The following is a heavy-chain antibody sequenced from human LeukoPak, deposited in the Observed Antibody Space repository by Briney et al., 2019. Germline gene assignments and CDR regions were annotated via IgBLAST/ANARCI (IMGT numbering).Heavy chain of an antibody. D-gene: IGHD6-19*01. CDR1: GGSISNYY. Sequence: SGALSLTCAVPGGSISNYYWSWIRQPPGRGLWWIVYIYYSGSTNYTLSLKTRVTISVDTSKNQFSLTLSSVTAADTVVDYCARVAGSNYYYYGMDVWGQGTTVTVSS. V-gene: IGHV4-59*01. CDR2: IYYSGST. J-gene: IGHJ6*02. CDR3: ARVAGSNYYYYGMDV.